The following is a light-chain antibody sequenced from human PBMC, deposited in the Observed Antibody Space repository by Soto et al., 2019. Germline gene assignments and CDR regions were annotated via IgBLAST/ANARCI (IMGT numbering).Light chain of an antibody. V-gene: IGKV3-15*01. Sequence: DIVLTQSPATLSVSPGARVTLSCRASESLFGFLAWYQQKPGQAPRLLMYGVSTRATGIPARFSGGGSATDFTLTISSLQSEDSAFYFCQRYNDWPFASGLGTRLEI. J-gene: IGKJ2*01. CDR2: GVS. CDR3: QRYNDWPFA. CDR1: ESLFGF.